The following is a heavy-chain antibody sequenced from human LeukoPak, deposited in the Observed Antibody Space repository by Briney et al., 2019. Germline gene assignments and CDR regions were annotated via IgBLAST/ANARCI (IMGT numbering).Heavy chain of an antibody. J-gene: IGHJ6*02. D-gene: IGHD6-6*01. CDR3: ARGSSGVAALSRYYGMDV. CDR2: INTNTGNP. V-gene: IGHV7-4-1*02. CDR1: GYTFTGYY. Sequence: ASVKVSCKASGYTFTGYYMHWVRQAPGQGLEWMGWINTNTGNPTYAQGFTGRFVFSLDTSVSTAYLQISSLKAEDTAVYYCARGSSGVAALSRYYGMDVWGQGTTVTVSS.